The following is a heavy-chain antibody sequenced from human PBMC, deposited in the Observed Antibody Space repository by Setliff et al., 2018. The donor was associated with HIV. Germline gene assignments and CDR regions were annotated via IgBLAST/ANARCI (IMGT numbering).Heavy chain of an antibody. J-gene: IGHJ5*02. CDR1: GFNFKSAW. CDR2: IKSKEDGGTI. Sequence: GGSLRLSCAVSGFNFKSAWMTWVRQAPGKGLEWVGRIKSKEDGGTIEYAAPVKGRFTISRDDSKDTLYLQMNSLKIEDTAVYYCTTRLSGSYIPNWFDPWGQGTLVTVSS. D-gene: IGHD1-26*01. V-gene: IGHV3-15*01. CDR3: TTRLSGSYIPNWFDP.